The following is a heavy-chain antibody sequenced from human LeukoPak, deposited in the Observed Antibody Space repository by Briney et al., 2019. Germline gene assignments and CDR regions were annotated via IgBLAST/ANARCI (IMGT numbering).Heavy chain of an antibody. J-gene: IGHJ4*02. V-gene: IGHV3-74*01. D-gene: IGHD6-6*01. CDR1: GFTFSISW. CDR3: RHGNSSGDY. CDR2: INVDGSTT. Sequence: PGGSLRLSCAASGFTFSISWMNWVRQAPGKGLVWVSRINVDGSTTVHADSVKGRLTISRDNAKNALYLQMNSLRAEDTAVYYCRHGNSSGDYWGQGTLVTVSS.